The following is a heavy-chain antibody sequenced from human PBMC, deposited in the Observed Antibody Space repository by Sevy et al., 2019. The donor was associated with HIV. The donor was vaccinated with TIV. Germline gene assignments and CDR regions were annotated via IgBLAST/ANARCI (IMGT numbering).Heavy chain of an antibody. CDR3: ARDPNQDAFDI. Sequence: GGSLRLSCTASGFTFGDYAMSWFRQAPGKGLEWVALISFDGNYTKYADSVKGRFTISRDNSNNRLDLQMSSLRVEDTAVYYCARDPNQDAFDIWGQGTVVTVSS. CDR1: GFTFGDYA. D-gene: IGHD2-2*01. CDR2: ISFDGNYT. V-gene: IGHV3-30-3*01. J-gene: IGHJ3*02.